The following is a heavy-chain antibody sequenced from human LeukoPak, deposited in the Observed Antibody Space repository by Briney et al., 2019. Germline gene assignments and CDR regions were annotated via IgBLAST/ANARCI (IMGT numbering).Heavy chain of an antibody. D-gene: IGHD3-16*01. Sequence: TSETLSLTCTVSGGSISSGGYYWSWIRQPPGKGLECIGYIYHTGSTYYSPSLKSRVTISADTSKNHFSLKLNSVTTADTAVYYCTRGAGWLIDYWGQGILVTVSS. CDR1: GGSISSGGYY. CDR2: IYHTGST. V-gene: IGHV4-30-2*01. CDR3: TRGAGWLIDY. J-gene: IGHJ4*02.